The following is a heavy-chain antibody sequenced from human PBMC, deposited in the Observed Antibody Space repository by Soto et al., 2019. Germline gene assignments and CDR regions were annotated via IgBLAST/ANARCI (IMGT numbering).Heavy chain of an antibody. D-gene: IGHD1-26*01. CDR2: IKSRTDGGTP. V-gene: IGHV3-15*01. CDR3: RTDIGIYGLDV. J-gene: IGHJ6*02. CDR1: GLSFTNAG. Sequence: EVQLVESGGGLVKPGGSHRLSCVASGLSFTNAGMTWVRQAPGKGLEWVGRIKSRTDGGTPDYAAPVKGRFTISRDDSQKTLYLHMDSLRTEDTALYQCRTDIGIYGLDVWGQGTTVTVSS.